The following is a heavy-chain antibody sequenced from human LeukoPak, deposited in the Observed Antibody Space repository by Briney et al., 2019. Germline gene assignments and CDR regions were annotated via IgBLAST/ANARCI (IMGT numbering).Heavy chain of an antibody. CDR2: IFWDDDK. CDR3: THSAGIVVVTSEDEYFQH. CDR1: GFSLSTSGVG. J-gene: IGHJ1*01. Sequence: SGPTLVKPTQTLTLTCTFSGFSLSTSGVGVGWIRQPPGKALEWLAIIFWDDDKRYNPSLESRLSIIKDTSKDQVVLTMTNMDPADTVTYYCTHSAGIVVVTSEDEYFQHWGQGSLVIVSS. D-gene: IGHD2-21*02. V-gene: IGHV2-5*02.